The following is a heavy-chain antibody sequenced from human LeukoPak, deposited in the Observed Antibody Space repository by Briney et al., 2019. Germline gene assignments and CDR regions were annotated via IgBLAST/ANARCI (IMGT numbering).Heavy chain of an antibody. D-gene: IGHD7-27*01. CDR2: IYTSGST. V-gene: IGHV4-4*07. J-gene: IGHJ3*02. Sequence: SESPSLTCTVSGGSISIYYWSWSRPTAGKGLGWIGRIYTSGSTNYNPSLKSRVTMSVDTSKNQFSLKLSSVTAADTAGYYCARHGDNPVGFDMWGQGTVVTVSS. CDR1: GGSISIYY. CDR3: ARHGDNPVGFDM.